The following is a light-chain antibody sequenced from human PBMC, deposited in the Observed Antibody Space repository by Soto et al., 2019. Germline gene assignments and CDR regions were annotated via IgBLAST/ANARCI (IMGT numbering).Light chain of an antibody. CDR3: QQYNNWPRT. J-gene: IGKJ1*01. Sequence: EIVFTQSPGTLSLSPLSISTVSWMASQSINSNFAWYQQKPGQPPRLLIYGASTRATGIPARFSGSGSGTEFTLTISSLQSEDFAVYYCQQYNNWPRTFGQGTKVDIK. CDR2: GAS. CDR1: QSINSN. V-gene: IGKV3-15*01.